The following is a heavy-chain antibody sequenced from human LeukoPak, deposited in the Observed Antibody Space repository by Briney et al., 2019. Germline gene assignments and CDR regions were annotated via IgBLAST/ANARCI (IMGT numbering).Heavy chain of an antibody. J-gene: IGHJ4*02. Sequence: EPGPTLVKPTQTLTLTCTFSGFSLSTSGVGVGWIRQPPGKALEWLALIYWDDDKRYSPSLKSRLTITKDTSKNQVVLTMTNMDPVDTATYYCAHGGRDGYKGYYFDYWGQGTLVTVSS. V-gene: IGHV2-5*02. CDR2: IYWDDDK. CDR1: GFSLSTSGVG. CDR3: AHGGRDGYKGYYFDY. D-gene: IGHD5-24*01.